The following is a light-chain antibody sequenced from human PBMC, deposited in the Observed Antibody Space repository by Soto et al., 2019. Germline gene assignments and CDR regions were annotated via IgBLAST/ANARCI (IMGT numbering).Light chain of an antibody. V-gene: IGKV3-15*01. CDR3: HQYNSWPPGT. J-gene: IGKJ2*01. CDR2: DAS. CDR1: QSISRS. Sequence: EIVLTQSPAILSVSPAERATLSCRDSQSISRSLAWYQQKPGQAPRLLISDASTRATGIPARFSGSGSGTECTLTISSLQSEDFALYYCHQYNSWPPGTFGQGTKVEIK.